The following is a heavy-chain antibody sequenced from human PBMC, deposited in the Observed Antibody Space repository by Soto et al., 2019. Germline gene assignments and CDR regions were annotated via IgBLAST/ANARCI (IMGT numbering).Heavy chain of an antibody. J-gene: IGHJ5*02. D-gene: IGHD4-4*01. CDR3: AGDPDSHYNDSHASSYP. CDR2: IIPILGII. Sequence: QVQLVQSGAEVKKPGSSVKVSCKASGGTFSTYTITWVRQAPGQGLEWMGRIIPILGIINYAPKFQGRVTISADKFTGTAYMELTGLRSDDTDVYYCAGDPDSHYNDSHASSYPWGQGTLVTVST. CDR1: GGTFSTYT. V-gene: IGHV1-69*08.